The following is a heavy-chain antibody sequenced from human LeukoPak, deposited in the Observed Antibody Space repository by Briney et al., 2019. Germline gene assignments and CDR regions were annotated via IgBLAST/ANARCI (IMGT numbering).Heavy chain of an antibody. J-gene: IGHJ4*02. Sequence: SWNSGSIGYADSVKGRFTISRDNAKNSLYLQMNSLRAEDMALYYCAKDIGARMLGTTSFDYWGQGILVTVSS. CDR3: AKDIGARMLGTTSFDY. D-gene: IGHD1-26*01. V-gene: IGHV3-9*03. CDR2: SWNSGSI.